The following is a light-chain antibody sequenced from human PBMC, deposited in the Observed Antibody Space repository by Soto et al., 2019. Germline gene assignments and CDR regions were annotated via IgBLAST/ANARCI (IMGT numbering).Light chain of an antibody. CDR1: SSDVGGYKY. V-gene: IGLV2-14*01. CDR3: ASYTSSSTSVI. J-gene: IGLJ2*01. CDR2: EVS. Sequence: QSVLTQPASVSGSPGQSITISCTGTSSDVGGYKYDSWYQQHPDKAPKLIIFEVSNRPSGISSRFSGSKSGNTASLTISGLQAEDEADYYCASYTSSSTSVIFGRGTKVTVL.